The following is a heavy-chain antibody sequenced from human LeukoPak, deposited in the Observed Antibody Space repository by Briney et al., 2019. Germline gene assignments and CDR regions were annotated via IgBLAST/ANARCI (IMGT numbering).Heavy chain of an antibody. D-gene: IGHD3-3*01. V-gene: IGHV4-31*03. CDR1: GGSISSGGYY. CDR3: ARSTIFGVGNWFDP. Sequence: PSQTLSLTCTVSGGSISSGGYYWSWIRQHPGKGLEWIGYIYYSGSTYYNPSLKSRVTISVDTSKNQFSLKLSSVTAADTAVYDCARSTIFGVGNWFDPWGQGTLVTVSS. CDR2: IYYSGST. J-gene: IGHJ5*02.